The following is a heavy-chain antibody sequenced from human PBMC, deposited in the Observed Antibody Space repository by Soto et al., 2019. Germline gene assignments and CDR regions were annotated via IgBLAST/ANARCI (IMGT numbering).Heavy chain of an antibody. D-gene: IGHD3-22*01. J-gene: IGHJ4*02. Sequence: GGSLRLSCASAEFTFSGSAMHCVRQASGKGLEWVGRIRSKANSYATAYAASVKGRFTISRDDSKNTAYLQMNSLKTEDTAVYYCTRQGRYDSSGWGQGTLVTVSS. CDR2: IRSKANSYAT. CDR3: TRQGRYDSSG. CDR1: EFTFSGSA. V-gene: IGHV3-73*01.